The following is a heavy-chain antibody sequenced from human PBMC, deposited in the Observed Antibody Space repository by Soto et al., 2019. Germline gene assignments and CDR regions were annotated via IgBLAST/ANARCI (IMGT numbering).Heavy chain of an antibody. CDR2: ISAYNGNT. V-gene: IGHV1-18*01. CDR1: GYTFTNYG. Sequence: QVQLVKSGAEVKKPGASVKVSCKASGYTFTNYGISWLRQAPGQGLEWMGWISAYNGNTNYAQKLQGRVTMTTDTSTSTAYMELRSRRSDDTDVYYCAGDWAAAGHFDYWGQGTLVTVSS. D-gene: IGHD6-13*01. CDR3: AGDWAAAGHFDY. J-gene: IGHJ4*02.